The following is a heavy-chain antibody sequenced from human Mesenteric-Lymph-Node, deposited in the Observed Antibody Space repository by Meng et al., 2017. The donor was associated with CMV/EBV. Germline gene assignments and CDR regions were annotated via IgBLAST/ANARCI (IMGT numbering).Heavy chain of an antibody. CDR2: IGYDGSNK. J-gene: IGHJ4*02. V-gene: IGHV3-33*01. CDR3: ARDYDILTGYWYDY. CDR1: GFTFSSYG. D-gene: IGHD3-9*01. Sequence: SGFTFSSYGMHWVRQAPGKGLEWVAVIGYDGSNKYYADSVKGRFTISRDNSKNTLYLQMNSLRAEDTAVYYCARDYDILTGYWYDYWGQGTLVTVSS.